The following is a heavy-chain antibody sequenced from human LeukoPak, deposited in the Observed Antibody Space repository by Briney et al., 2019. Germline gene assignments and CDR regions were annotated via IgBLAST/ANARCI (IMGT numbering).Heavy chain of an antibody. D-gene: IGHD3-10*01. J-gene: IGHJ4*02. CDR3: AGGDYHGSESYANY. Sequence: SETLSLTCAVYGGSFSGQYWGWIRQPPGKGLEWIGEINHGGSISYNASLKSRVTISLDTSKTQFSLKLSSVTAADTAVYYCAGGDYHGSESYANYWGQGTLVTVSS. V-gene: IGHV4-34*01. CDR1: GGSFSGQY. CDR2: INHGGSI.